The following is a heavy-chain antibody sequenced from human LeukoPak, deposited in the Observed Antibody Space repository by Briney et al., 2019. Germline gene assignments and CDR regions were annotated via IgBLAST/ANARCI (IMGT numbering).Heavy chain of an antibody. CDR1: GGSISSSTYY. D-gene: IGHD6-13*01. CDR2: IYYSGST. CDR3: ARPSIPAAGWGYNWFDP. J-gene: IGHJ5*02. Sequence: PSETLSLTCTVSGGSISSSTYYWAWIRQPPGKGLEWIGSIYYSGSTYYNPSLKSRVTISVDTSNNQFSLRLSSVTAADTAVYYCARPSIPAAGWGYNWFDPWGRGTLVTVSS. V-gene: IGHV4-39*01.